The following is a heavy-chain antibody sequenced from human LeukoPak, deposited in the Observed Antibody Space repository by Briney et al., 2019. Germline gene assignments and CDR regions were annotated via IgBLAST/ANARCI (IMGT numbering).Heavy chain of an antibody. J-gene: IGHJ4*02. CDR2: ISYDGSNK. Sequence: GGSLRLSCAASGFTFSSYAMHWVRQAPGKGLEWVAVISYDGSNKYYADSVKGRFTISRDNAKNSLYLQMNSLRAEDTAVYYCAREGYSGSYQCLDYWGQGTLVTVSS. D-gene: IGHD1-26*01. CDR3: AREGYSGSYQCLDY. V-gene: IGHV3-30-3*01. CDR1: GFTFSSYA.